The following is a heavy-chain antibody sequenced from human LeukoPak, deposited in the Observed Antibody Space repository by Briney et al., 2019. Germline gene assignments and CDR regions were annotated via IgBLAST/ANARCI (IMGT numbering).Heavy chain of an antibody. Sequence: PSETLSLTCAVYGGSFSGYYWSWIRQPPGKGLEWIGEINHSGSTNYNPSLTSRVTISVDTSKNQFSLKLSSVTAADTAVYYCARGMVRGVPPSYWGQGTLVTVSS. CDR2: INHSGST. CDR3: ARGMVRGVPPSY. V-gene: IGHV4-34*01. CDR1: GGSFSGYY. D-gene: IGHD3-10*01. J-gene: IGHJ4*02.